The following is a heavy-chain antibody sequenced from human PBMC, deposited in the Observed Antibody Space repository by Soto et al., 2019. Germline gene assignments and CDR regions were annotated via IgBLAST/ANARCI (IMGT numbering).Heavy chain of an antibody. CDR1: GYTFTSYY. CDR2: INPSGGST. Sequence: QVQLVQSGAEVKKPGASVKVSCKASGYTFTSYYMHWVRQAPGQGLEWMGIINPSGGSTSYAQKFQGRVTMTRDTSTSTVYMELSSLRSEDTAVYYCARGDVVTAIPPNNYFDSWGHGTLVTVSS. D-gene: IGHD2-21*02. V-gene: IGHV1-46*01. J-gene: IGHJ4*01. CDR3: ARGDVVTAIPPNNYFDS.